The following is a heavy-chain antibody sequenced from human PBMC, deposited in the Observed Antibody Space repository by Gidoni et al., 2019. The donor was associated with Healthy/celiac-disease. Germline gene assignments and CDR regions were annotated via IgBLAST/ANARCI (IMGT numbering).Heavy chain of an antibody. Sequence: QMQLVQSGPEVKKPGTSVKVSCKASGFTFTSSAVQWVRQARGQRLEWIGWIVVGSGNTNYAQKFQERVTITRDMSTSTAYMELSSLRSEDTAVYYCAAGSVVVGATTPFDYWGQGTLVTVSS. CDR3: AAGSVVVGATTPFDY. D-gene: IGHD1-26*01. CDR2: IVVGSGNT. V-gene: IGHV1-58*01. J-gene: IGHJ4*02. CDR1: GFTFTSSA.